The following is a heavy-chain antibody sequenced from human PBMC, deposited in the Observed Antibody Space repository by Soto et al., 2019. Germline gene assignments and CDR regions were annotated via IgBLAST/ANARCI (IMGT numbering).Heavy chain of an antibody. CDR2: IYYSGST. D-gene: IGHD3-22*01. V-gene: IGHV4-28*01. CDR1: GYSISSSNW. J-gene: IGHJ3*02. CDR3: ARNLGYYDSSGYYRDAFDI. Sequence: SETLSLTCAVSGYSISSSNWWGWIRQPPGKGLEWIGYIYYSGSTYYNPSLKSRVTMSVDTSKNQFSLKLSSVTAVDTAVYYCARNLGYYDSSGYYRDAFDIWGQGTMVTVSS.